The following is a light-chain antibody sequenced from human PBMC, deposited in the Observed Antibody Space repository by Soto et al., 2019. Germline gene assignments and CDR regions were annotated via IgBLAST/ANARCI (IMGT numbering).Light chain of an antibody. CDR2: AAS. J-gene: IGKJ1*01. V-gene: IGKV1-39*01. CDR3: QQSYSTPPWT. CDR1: QSISSY. Sequence: DIQMTQSPSSLSASVGYRVTITCRSSQSISSYLNWYQQKPGKAPKLLIYAASSLQSGVTSRFSGSGSGTDCTLPLSSLQPEDFATYYCQQSYSTPPWTFGQGTTVEIK.